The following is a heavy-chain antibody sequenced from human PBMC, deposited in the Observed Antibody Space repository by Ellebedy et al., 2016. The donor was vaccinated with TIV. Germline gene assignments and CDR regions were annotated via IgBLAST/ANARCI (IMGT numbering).Heavy chain of an antibody. V-gene: IGHV1-69*13. D-gene: IGHD3-10*01. J-gene: IGHJ3*01. Sequence: ASVKVSCKASGGTFSTSAFSWVRQAPGQGLEWMGGIIPIFGIPSYAQKLQGRVTITADESTSTVYLELSSLTSQDAAVYYCARAELIKDGFDVWGQGTMVTVSS. CDR3: ARAELIKDGFDV. CDR2: IIPIFGIP. CDR1: GGTFSTSA.